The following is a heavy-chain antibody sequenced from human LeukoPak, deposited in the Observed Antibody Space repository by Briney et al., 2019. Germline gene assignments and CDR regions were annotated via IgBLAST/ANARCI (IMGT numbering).Heavy chain of an antibody. CDR1: GFTFSNAW. CDR2: IKSKTDGGTI. CDR3: THYYGSGLFDY. Sequence: PGGSLRLSCAASGFTFSNAWMSWVRQAPGKGLEWVGRIKSKTDGGTIDYAAPVKGRFTISRDEPRNTLYLQMNSLKTEDTAVYYCTHYYGSGLFDYWGQGTLVTVSS. D-gene: IGHD3-10*01. V-gene: IGHV3-15*01. J-gene: IGHJ4*02.